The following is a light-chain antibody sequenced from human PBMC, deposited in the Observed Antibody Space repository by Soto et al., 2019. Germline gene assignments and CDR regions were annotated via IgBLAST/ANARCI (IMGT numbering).Light chain of an antibody. CDR1: QSLLHSDGITY. J-gene: IGKJ1*01. CDR3: MQDTQFPRT. CDR2: KIS. Sequence: DIEMTQTPLSSAVTLGQPASISCRSSQSLLHSDGITYLRWLQQRPGQPPRLLIYKISNRFSVVPDRFSGSGAWTDFSLKISRVEAEDVVVYYCMQDTQFPRTFGRGTKVEIK. V-gene: IGKV2-24*01.